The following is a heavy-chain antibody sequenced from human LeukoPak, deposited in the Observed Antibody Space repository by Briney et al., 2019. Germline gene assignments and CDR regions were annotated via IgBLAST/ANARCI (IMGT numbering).Heavy chain of an antibody. D-gene: IGHD6-13*01. V-gene: IGHV1-18*04. CDR1: GYTFTSYG. J-gene: IGHJ4*02. Sequence: GASVKVSCKASGYTFTSYGISWVRQAPGQGLEWMGWISGYNGNTNYAQKLQGRVTMTADTSTRTAYMELRSLTSDDTAVYYCARCSSSNQPPLYWGQGTLVTVSS. CDR3: ARCSSSNQPPLY. CDR2: ISGYNGNT.